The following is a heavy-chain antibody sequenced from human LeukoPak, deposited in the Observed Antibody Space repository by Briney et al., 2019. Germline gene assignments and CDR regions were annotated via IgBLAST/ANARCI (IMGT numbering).Heavy chain of an antibody. V-gene: IGHV4-38-2*02. J-gene: IGHJ3*02. CDR1: GYSISSGYY. Sequence: SETLSLTCTVSGYSISSGYYWGWIRQPPGKGLEWIGSIYHSGGTNYNPSLKSRITISVDTSKNQFSLKLSSVTAADTAVYYCASTPSAWGQDAFDIWGQGTMVTVSS. D-gene: IGHD1-26*01. CDR2: IYHSGGT. CDR3: ASTPSAWGQDAFDI.